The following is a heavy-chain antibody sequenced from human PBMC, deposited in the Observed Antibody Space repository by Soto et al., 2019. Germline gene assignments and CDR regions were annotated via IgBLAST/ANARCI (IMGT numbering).Heavy chain of an antibody. CDR1: GGSISSSSYY. Sequence: SETLSLTCTVSGGSISSSSYYWGWIRQPPGKGLEWIGSIYYSGSTYYNPSLKSRVTISVDTSKNQFSLKLSSVTAADTAVYYCARHGLWFGAVDAFDIWGQGTMVTVSS. CDR3: ARHGLWFGAVDAFDI. CDR2: IYYSGST. J-gene: IGHJ3*02. D-gene: IGHD3-10*01. V-gene: IGHV4-39*01.